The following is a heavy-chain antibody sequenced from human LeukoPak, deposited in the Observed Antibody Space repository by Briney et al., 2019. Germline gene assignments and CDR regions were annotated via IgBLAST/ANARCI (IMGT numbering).Heavy chain of an antibody. CDR3: TRDLGYGNGGNY. J-gene: IGHJ4*02. CDR2: LIPVFDTG. D-gene: IGHD5-18*01. CDR1: GGSFSTNA. Sequence: GASVKVSCKASGGSFSTNAISWVRQAPGQGLEWMGALIPVFDTGTYSQKFQDRLTITADQSTSTVYMELSSLTSEDTPVYYCTRDLGYGNGGNYWGQGTLVTVSS. V-gene: IGHV1-69*13.